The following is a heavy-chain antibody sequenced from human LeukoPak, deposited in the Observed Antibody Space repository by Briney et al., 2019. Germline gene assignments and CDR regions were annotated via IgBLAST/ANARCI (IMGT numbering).Heavy chain of an antibody. CDR3: ARDFWSGRYYFDY. CDR2: INPSGGST. CDR1: GGTFSSYA. Sequence: ASVKVSCKASGGTFSSYAISWVRQAPGQGLEWMGIINPSGGSTSYAQKFQGRVTMTRDTSTSTVYMELSSLRSEDTAVYYCARDFWSGRYYFDYWGQGTLVTVSS. D-gene: IGHD3-3*01. J-gene: IGHJ4*02. V-gene: IGHV1-46*01.